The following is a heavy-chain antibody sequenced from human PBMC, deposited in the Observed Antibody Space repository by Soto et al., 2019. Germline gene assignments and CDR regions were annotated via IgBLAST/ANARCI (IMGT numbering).Heavy chain of an antibody. CDR3: ARETHSSWLYYYHAMHV. D-gene: IGHD6-13*01. CDR2: IYYSGST. CDR1: GGSISSGGYY. Sequence: SETLSLTCTVSGGSISSGGYYWSWIRQHPGKGLEWIGYIYYSGSTYYNPSLKSRVTISVDTSKNQFSLKLSSVTAADTAVYYCARETHSSWLYYYHAMHVWGQGTTVTVSS. V-gene: IGHV4-31*03. J-gene: IGHJ6*02.